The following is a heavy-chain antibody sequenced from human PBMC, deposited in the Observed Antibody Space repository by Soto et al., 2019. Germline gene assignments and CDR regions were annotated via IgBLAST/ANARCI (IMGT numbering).Heavy chain of an antibody. CDR2: IYDVGTT. V-gene: IGHV4-59*08. CDR1: GDSISGYY. J-gene: IGHJ5*02. D-gene: IGHD6-13*01. CDR3: ARLSGSSSLGHWFDP. Sequence: SETLSLTCTVSGDSISGYYWAWIRQSPGKGLEWIAYIYDVGTTNYNPSLKSRVNISRDTSKNQFSLIMNSVTAADTAVYYCARLSGSSSLGHWFDPWGQGTQVTVSS.